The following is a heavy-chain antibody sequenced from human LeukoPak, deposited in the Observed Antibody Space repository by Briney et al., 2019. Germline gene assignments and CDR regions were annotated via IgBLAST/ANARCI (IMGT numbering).Heavy chain of an antibody. Sequence: SETLSLTCTVSGGSISSSSAYWRWIRQPPGKGLQWIGSIYYRKNTYYNPPLKSRVTISADTSKNQFPRTLGSVSATDTAVYYCASPRGFSYGYFDYWGQGTLVTVSS. CDR3: ASPRGFSYGYFDY. CDR2: IYYRKNT. D-gene: IGHD5-18*01. V-gene: IGHV4-39*01. J-gene: IGHJ4*02. CDR1: GGSISSSSAY.